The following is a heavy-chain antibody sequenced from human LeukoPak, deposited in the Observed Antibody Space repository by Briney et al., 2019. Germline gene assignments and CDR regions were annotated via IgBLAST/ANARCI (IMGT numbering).Heavy chain of an antibody. V-gene: IGHV3-48*01. Sequence: GGSLRLSCAASGFTFSYYSMNWVRQAPGKGLEWVSYISSISGTIDYADSVKGRSTISRDNAKNSLYLQMNSLRGEDTAVYYCARDHGGSYAYWGQGTLVTVSS. CDR3: ARDHGGSYAY. CDR1: GFTFSYYS. J-gene: IGHJ4*02. D-gene: IGHD1-26*01. CDR2: ISSISGTI.